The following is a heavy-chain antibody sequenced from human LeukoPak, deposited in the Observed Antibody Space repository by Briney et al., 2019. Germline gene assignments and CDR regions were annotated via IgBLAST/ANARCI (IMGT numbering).Heavy chain of an antibody. J-gene: IGHJ4*02. V-gene: IGHV4-38-2*02. CDR1: GYSISSGYY. Sequence: PSETLSLTCTVSGYSISSGYYWGWIRQPPGKGLEWIGSIYHSGSTYYNPSLKSRVTISVDTSKNQFSLKLSSVTAADTAVYYCARDNGMYYYGSGSYSPFDYWGQGTLVTVSS. D-gene: IGHD3-10*01. CDR2: IYHSGST. CDR3: ARDNGMYYYGSGSYSPFDY.